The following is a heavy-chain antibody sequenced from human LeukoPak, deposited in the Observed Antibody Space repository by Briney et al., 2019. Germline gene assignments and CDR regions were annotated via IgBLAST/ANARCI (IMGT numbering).Heavy chain of an antibody. D-gene: IGHD2-8*02. CDR3: ARDSVVYAMSFDY. CDR1: GFTFDDYG. J-gene: IGHJ4*02. CDR2: LNWNGGST. V-gene: IGHV3-20*03. Sequence: PGGSLRLSYAASGFTFDDYGMSWVRQAPGKGLEWDSGLNWNGGSTGYADSVEGRFTISRDNAKNSLYLQMNDLRAEHTALYYCARDSVVYAMSFDYWGQGTLVTVSS.